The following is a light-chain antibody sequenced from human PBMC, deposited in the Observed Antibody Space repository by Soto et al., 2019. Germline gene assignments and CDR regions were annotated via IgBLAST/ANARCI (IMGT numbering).Light chain of an antibody. J-gene: IGKJ5*01. V-gene: IGKV3-20*01. Sequence: EVVMTQSPGTLSVSPGERAILSCRASQSLTTNLAWYQQKPGQAPRLLIHDASTRAPGIPARFSGSGSGTDFTLTISRLEPEDFAVYYCQQYGSSPPITFGQGTRLEIK. CDR3: QQYGSSPPIT. CDR2: DAS. CDR1: QSLTTN.